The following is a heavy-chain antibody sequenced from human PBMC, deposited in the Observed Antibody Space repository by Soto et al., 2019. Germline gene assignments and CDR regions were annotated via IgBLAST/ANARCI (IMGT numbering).Heavy chain of an antibody. V-gene: IGHV4-59*01. D-gene: IGHD1-20*01. J-gene: IGHJ3*02. CDR3: ARGMXPLGFDI. Sequence: QVQLQESGPGLVKPSETLSLTCTVSGGSISSYYWSWIRQPPGKGLEWIGYIYYSGSTNYNPSLKSRXXLXXXXXXXXXXXXXXXXTXXXXAXXXXARGMXPLGFDIWGQGTMVTVSS. CDR2: IYYSGST. CDR1: GGSISSYY.